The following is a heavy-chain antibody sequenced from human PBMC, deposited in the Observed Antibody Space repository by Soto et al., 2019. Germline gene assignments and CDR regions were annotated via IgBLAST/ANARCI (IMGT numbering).Heavy chain of an antibody. V-gene: IGHV3-23*01. D-gene: IGHD1-26*01. Sequence: PGGSLRLSCSASGFTFSSYAMSWVRQAPGKGLEWVSAISGSGGSTYYADSVKGRFPTSRDNSTNTLYLQMNSLRAEDTAVYYCAIQAQGLLREGVFGYWAQGTLVTVSS. CDR2: ISGSGGST. J-gene: IGHJ4*02. CDR1: GFTFSSYA. CDR3: AIQAQGLLREGVFGY.